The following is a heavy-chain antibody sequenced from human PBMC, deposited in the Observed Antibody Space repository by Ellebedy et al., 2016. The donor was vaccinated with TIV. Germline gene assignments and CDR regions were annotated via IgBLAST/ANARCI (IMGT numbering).Heavy chain of an antibody. V-gene: IGHV3-43*02. CDR1: GFTFDDYA. Sequence: PGGSLRLSCAASGFTFDDYAMHWVRQAPGKGLEWVSLITGDVGATYYADSVKGRFTISRDNSRNSLYLQMNSLRTDDTALYYCSKDTAFNLDYGMDVWGQGTTVTVSS. J-gene: IGHJ6*02. CDR2: ITGDVGAT. CDR3: SKDTAFNLDYGMDV.